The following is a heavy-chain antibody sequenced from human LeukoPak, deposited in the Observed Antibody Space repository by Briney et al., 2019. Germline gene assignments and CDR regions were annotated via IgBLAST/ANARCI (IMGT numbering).Heavy chain of an antibody. D-gene: IGHD3-10*01. CDR2: INPNSGGT. J-gene: IGHJ3*02. V-gene: IGHV1-2*02. CDR3: ARGRRKITMVRGVIIEGDAFDI. Sequence: GASVKVSCKASGYTFTGYYMHWVRQAPGQGLEWMGWINPNSGGTNYAQKFQGRVTMTRDTSISTAYMELSRLRSDDTAVYYCARGRRKITMVRGVIIEGDAFDIWGQGPMVTVSS. CDR1: GYTFTGYY.